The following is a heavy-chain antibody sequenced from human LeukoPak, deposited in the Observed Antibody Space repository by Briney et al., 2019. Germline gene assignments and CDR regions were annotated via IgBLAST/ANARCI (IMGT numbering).Heavy chain of an antibody. CDR2: ISYDGSNK. V-gene: IGHV3-30*04. CDR1: GFTFSSYA. Sequence: PGRSLRLSCAASGFTFSSYAMHWVRQAPGKGLEGGAGISYDGSNKYYADSVKGRFTISRDNSKNTLYLQMNSLRAEDTAVYYCARDLQGEPAAMYPAAGSGFDYWGRGTLVTVSS. CDR3: ARDLQGEPAAMYPAAGSGFDY. D-gene: IGHD2-2*01. J-gene: IGHJ4*02.